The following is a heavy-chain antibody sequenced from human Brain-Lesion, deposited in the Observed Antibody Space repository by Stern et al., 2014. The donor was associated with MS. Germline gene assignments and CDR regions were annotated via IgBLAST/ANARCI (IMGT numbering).Heavy chain of an antibody. Sequence: VQLVESGAEVKKPGASVKVSCKASGYTFTGYYMYWVPQAPGQGLEWMGWINPNSGGTHYAQKFQGRVTMTRDTSITTAYMELSRLRSDDTAVYYCARGYYGSGRPQKGMDVWGQGTTVTVSS. D-gene: IGHD3-10*01. CDR3: ARGYYGSGRPQKGMDV. J-gene: IGHJ6*02. V-gene: IGHV1-2*02. CDR2: INPNSGGT. CDR1: GYTFTGYY.